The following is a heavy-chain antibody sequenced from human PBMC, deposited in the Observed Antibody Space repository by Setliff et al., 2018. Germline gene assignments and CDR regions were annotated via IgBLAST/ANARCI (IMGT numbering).Heavy chain of an antibody. CDR2: IHASGSP. Sequence: PSETLSLTCTVSGGSITRGSFYWSWIRQSDGKRLGWIGRIHASGSPNYTPSLKSRVTISLDPSANQFSLNLSTVTAADTAVYYCRFWSGYYKNDYWGQGTLVTVSS. V-gene: IGHV4-61*02. D-gene: IGHD3-3*01. CDR3: RFWSGYYKNDY. CDR1: GGSITRGSFY. J-gene: IGHJ4*02.